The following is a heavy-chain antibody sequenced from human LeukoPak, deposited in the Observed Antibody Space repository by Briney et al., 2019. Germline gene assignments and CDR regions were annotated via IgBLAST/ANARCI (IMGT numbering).Heavy chain of an antibody. V-gene: IGHV1-18*01. J-gene: IGHJ4*02. D-gene: IGHD1-26*01. CDR3: ARGRVDIVGERYFDY. CDR2: ISAYNGNT. CDR1: GYTFTCYG. Sequence: ASVKVSCKASGYTFTCYGISWVRQAPGQGLEWMGWISAYNGNTNYAQKLQGRVTMTTDTSTSTAYMELRSLRSDDTAVYYCARGRVDIVGERYFDYWGQGTLVTVSS.